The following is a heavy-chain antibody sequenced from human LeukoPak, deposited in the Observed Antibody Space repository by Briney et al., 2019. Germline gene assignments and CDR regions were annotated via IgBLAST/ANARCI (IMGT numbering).Heavy chain of an antibody. CDR2: ISPSGGST. D-gene: IGHD6-19*01. CDR3: ARDIRYSSGWFYFDY. J-gene: IGHJ4*02. Sequence: ASVKVSCKAFGYTFTSNYMHWVRQAPGQGPEWMGVISPSGGSTSYAQKFQGRVTMTRDMSTSTVYTELSSLRSEDTAVYYCARDIRYSSGWFYFDYWGQGTLVTVSS. CDR1: GYTFTSNY. V-gene: IGHV1-46*01.